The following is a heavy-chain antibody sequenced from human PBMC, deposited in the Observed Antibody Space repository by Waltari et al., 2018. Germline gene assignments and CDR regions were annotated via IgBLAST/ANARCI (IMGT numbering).Heavy chain of an antibody. Sequence: QVQLVQSGAEVKKPGASVKVSCKASGYTFTSYDINWVRQATGQGLEWMGWMNPNSGNTGYAQKYQGRVTITRNTAISTAYMELSILRSENTAVYYCARGRGYYDFWSGIEAFDIWGQGTMVTVSS. CDR2: MNPNSGNT. CDR1: GYTFTSYD. CDR3: ARGRGYYDFWSGIEAFDI. V-gene: IGHV1-8*03. D-gene: IGHD3-3*01. J-gene: IGHJ3*02.